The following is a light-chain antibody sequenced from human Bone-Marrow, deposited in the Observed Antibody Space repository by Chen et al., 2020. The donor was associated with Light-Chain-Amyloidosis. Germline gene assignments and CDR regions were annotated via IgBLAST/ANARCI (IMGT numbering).Light chain of an antibody. Sequence: SYVLTQPSSVSVAPGQTATIACGGNNIGSTSVHWYQQTPGQAPPLVVYDDRDRPSGIPERLSGSNSGNTATLPISRVEAGDEADYYCQVWDRSSDRPVFGGGTKLTVL. CDR3: QVWDRSSDRPV. V-gene: IGLV3-21*02. J-gene: IGLJ3*02. CDR2: DDR. CDR1: NIGSTS.